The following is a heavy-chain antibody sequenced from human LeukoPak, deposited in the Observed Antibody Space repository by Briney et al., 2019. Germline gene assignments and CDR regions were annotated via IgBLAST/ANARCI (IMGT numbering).Heavy chain of an antibody. CDR2: ISAYNGNT. J-gene: IGHJ4*02. CDR3: ERQVDTTMALTDY. V-gene: IGHV1-18*04. D-gene: IGHD5-18*01. CDR1: GYTFINYG. Sequence: ASVKVSCKTSGYTFINYGISWVRQAPGQRLEWMGWISAYNGNTRYAQKFHGRVTMITDTSTNTVYMELRSLRSDDTALYYCERQVDTTMALTDYWGQGTLVTVSS.